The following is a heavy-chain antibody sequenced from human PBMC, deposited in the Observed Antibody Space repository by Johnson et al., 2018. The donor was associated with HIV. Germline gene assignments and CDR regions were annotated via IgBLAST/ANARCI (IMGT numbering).Heavy chain of an antibody. CDR3: ARGAPWSGSDAFDI. V-gene: IGHV3-20*04. CDR2: INWNGGST. Sequence: VQLVESGGGLVKPGESLRLSCAASGFIFSDYYMSWVRQAPGKGLEWVSGINWNGGSTGYADSVKGRFTISRDNAKTSLYLQMNSLRAEDTALYYCARGAPWSGSDAFDIWGQGTMVTVSS. J-gene: IGHJ3*02. D-gene: IGHD3-3*01. CDR1: GFIFSDYY.